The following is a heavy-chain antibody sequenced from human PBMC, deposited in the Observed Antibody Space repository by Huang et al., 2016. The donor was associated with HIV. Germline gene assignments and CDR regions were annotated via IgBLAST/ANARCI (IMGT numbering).Heavy chain of an antibody. D-gene: IGHD2-21*02. CDR3: ARSEVLVTAVPFDH. CDR1: GYSFTNYW. Sequence: EVQLVQSEAEVKKPGESLKISCRGSGYSFTNYWIGWVRQRPGEGREWMGGIYPADSDTRSSPSFQGQVTFSADKSTRTAYLQWSSLQASDTAIYYCARSEVLVTAVPFDHWGQGTLVTVSS. CDR2: IYPADSDT. J-gene: IGHJ4*02. V-gene: IGHV5-51*03.